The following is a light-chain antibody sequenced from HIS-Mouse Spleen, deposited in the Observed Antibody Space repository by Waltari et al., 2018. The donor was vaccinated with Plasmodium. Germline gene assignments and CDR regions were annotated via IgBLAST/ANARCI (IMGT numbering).Light chain of an antibody. CDR2: GAS. J-gene: IGKJ3*01. CDR1: QSVSSN. CDR3: QQYNNWSFT. Sequence: EIVMTQSPATLSVSPGERATLSCRASQSVSSNLAWYQQKPGQAPRLLIYGASTRATGIPARFSGSGSETEFTLTISSLQSEDFAVYYCQQYNNWSFTFGPGTKVDI. V-gene: IGKV3-15*01.